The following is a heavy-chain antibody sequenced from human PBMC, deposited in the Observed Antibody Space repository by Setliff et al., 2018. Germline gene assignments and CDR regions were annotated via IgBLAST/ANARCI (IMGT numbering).Heavy chain of an antibody. CDR2: ISYSGNT. CDR1: GGSISSGVYY. J-gene: IGHJ5*02. V-gene: IGHV4-31*03. D-gene: IGHD3-10*01. CDR3: ARDRSALVRGVVHHNYFDP. Sequence: TLSLTCTVSGGSISSGVYYWSWIRLHPGKGLEWIGYISYSGNTYYNPSFEGRLALSVDASMNQFSLRLSSVTAADSAIYYCARDRSALVRGVVHHNYFDPWGQGNKVTVSS.